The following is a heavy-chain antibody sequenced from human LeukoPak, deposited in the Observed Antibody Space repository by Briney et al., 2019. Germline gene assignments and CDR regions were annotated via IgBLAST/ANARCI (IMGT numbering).Heavy chain of an antibody. CDR3: AGDGSSSWYASYYFDY. V-gene: IGHV3-74*01. CDR1: GFTFSSYW. J-gene: IGHJ4*02. CDR2: ISWDGGNT. Sequence: GGSLRLSCAASGFTFSSYWMHWVRQAPGKGLVWVSLISWDGGNTYYADSVKGRITISRDNAKNSLYLQMNSLRAEDTAVYYCAGDGSSSWYASYYFDYWGQGTLVTVSS. D-gene: IGHD6-13*01.